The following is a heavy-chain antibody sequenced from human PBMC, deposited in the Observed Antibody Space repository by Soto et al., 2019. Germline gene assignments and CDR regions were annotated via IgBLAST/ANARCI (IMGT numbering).Heavy chain of an antibody. Sequence: ASVKVSCKASGYTFTSYYMHWVRQAPGQGLEWMGIINPSGGSTSHAQKFQGRVTMTRDTSTSTVYMELSSLRSEDTAVYYCARAKRGGSYSDYYYYGMDVWGQGTTVTVSS. J-gene: IGHJ6*02. D-gene: IGHD1-26*01. CDR3: ARAKRGGSYSDYYYYGMDV. CDR2: INPSGGST. V-gene: IGHV1-46*01. CDR1: GYTFTSYY.